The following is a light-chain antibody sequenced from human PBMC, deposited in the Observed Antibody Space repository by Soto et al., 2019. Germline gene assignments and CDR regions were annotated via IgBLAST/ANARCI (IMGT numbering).Light chain of an antibody. V-gene: IGLV2-14*03. Sequence: QSALTQPASVSGSPGQSITISCTGTSRDVGGYNSVSWYQHHPGKAPKLMIYDVSYRPSGVSSRFSGSKSVDTASLTISGLQAEDEADYYCSSYRSSDTVVFGGGTKVTVL. CDR2: DVS. CDR1: SRDVGGYNS. J-gene: IGLJ2*01. CDR3: SSYRSSDTVV.